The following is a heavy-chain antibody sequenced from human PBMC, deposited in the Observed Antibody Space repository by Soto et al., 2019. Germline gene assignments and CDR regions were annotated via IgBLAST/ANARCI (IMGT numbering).Heavy chain of an antibody. CDR2: ISGSGSNP. J-gene: IGHJ4*02. Sequence: EVQVLESGGGLVQPGGSLRLSCAASGFTFSSYAMSWVRQAPGQGLEWVSAISGSGSNPYYADSVKGRFTISRDNSKNTLYLQTNSLRAEDTALYYCAKTASMTIRDGFDHWGQGTLVTVSS. V-gene: IGHV3-23*01. CDR1: GFTFSSYA. CDR3: AKTASMTIRDGFDH. D-gene: IGHD4-17*01.